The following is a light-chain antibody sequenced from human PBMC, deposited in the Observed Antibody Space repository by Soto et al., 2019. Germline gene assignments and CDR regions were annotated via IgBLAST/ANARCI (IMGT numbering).Light chain of an antibody. V-gene: IGLV1-44*01. J-gene: IGLJ3*02. CDR3: AAWDDSLNGWV. Sequence: QSVLTQPPSASGTPGQRVTISCSGGSSNIETNTVNWYQHLPGTAPKVLIYGNNQRPSGVPDRFSGFKSGTSASLAISGLQSEDEADYFCAAWDDSLNGWVFGGGTKVTVL. CDR1: SSNIETNT. CDR2: GNN.